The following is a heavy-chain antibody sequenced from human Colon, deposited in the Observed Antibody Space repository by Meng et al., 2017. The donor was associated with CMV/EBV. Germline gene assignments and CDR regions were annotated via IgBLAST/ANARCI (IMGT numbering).Heavy chain of an antibody. CDR2: ISGGSYYI. Sequence: GESLKISRTTSGSTFSNYNMNWVRQAPGKGLEWVATISGGSYYIYYADSVKGRFTISRDNAKSSLYLQMNSLGVEDTAVYYCAREGYYSGTTGYYYDSWGQGTLVTVSS. V-gene: IGHV3-21*01. J-gene: IGHJ5*01. CDR3: AREGYYSGTTGYYYDS. CDR1: GSTFSNYN. D-gene: IGHD3-22*01.